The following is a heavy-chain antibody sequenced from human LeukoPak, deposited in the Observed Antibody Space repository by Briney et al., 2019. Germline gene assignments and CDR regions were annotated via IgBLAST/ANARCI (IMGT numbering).Heavy chain of an antibody. J-gene: IGHJ4*02. CDR2: ISGRGGST. CDR3: ATSTVTPLSPFDY. CDR1: GFTFSSYA. V-gene: IGHV3-23*01. D-gene: IGHD4-17*01. Sequence: GGSLRLSCAASGFTFSSYAMSWVRQAPGKGLEWVSAISGRGGSTYYADSVKGRFTISRDNSKNTLYLQMNSLRAEDTAVYYCATSTVTPLSPFDYWGQGTLVTVSS.